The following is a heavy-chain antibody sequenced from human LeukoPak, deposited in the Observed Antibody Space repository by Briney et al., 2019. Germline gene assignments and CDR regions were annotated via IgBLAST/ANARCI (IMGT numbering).Heavy chain of an antibody. CDR1: GYSFVTSD. V-gene: IGHV1-8*01. CDR3: VRSSAVDGTRAY. D-gene: IGHD6-19*01. J-gene: IGHJ4*02. CDR2: MNPLSGNT. Sequence: GASVKVSCKASGYSFVTSDINWVRQAAGQGLEWMGWMNPLSGNTGYAQKFQGRVTMTRNTSTGTAYRELSSLRSEDTAVYYCVRSSAVDGTRAYWGQGTPVIVSS.